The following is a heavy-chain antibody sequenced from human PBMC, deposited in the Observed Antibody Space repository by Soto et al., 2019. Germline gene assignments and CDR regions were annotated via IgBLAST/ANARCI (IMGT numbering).Heavy chain of an antibody. V-gene: IGHV3-23*01. CDR3: AKGVELAV. CDR1: GFSFSSFA. D-gene: IGHD1-26*01. CDR2: IGDSGAWT. Sequence: EVLLLESGGGLVQPGGSLRLSCEASGFSFSSFAMNWVRQAPGKGLEWVSAIGDSGAWTYYADSVKGRFTIARDNSRNTLYLQLNILGAEDTAVYYCAKGVELAVWGNGTTVTVSS. J-gene: IGHJ6*04.